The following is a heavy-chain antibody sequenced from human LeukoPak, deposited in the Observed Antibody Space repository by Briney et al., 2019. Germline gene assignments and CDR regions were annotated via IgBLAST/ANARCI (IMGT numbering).Heavy chain of an antibody. D-gene: IGHD6-19*01. Sequence: AVKVSCKASGATFNNYVITWGRQAPGQGLEWMAMIIPSLDIVNYAQTFQDRLTITADKSTSTAYMELRSLRSEDTAVYYCPRRFGGSSGSSDYYGMDVWGQGATVTVSS. CDR1: GATFNNYV. J-gene: IGHJ6*02. CDR3: PRRFGGSSGSSDYYGMDV. V-gene: IGHV1-69*04. CDR2: IIPSLDIV.